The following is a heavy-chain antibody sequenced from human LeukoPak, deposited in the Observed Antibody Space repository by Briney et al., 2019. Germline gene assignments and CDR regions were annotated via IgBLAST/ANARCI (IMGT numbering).Heavy chain of an antibody. CDR3: ARVGDGYPPAYYFDY. V-gene: IGHV3-11*01. D-gene: IGHD5-24*01. Sequence: GGSLRLSCAASGFTVSSNSMSWIRQAPGKGLEWVSYISSSGSTIYYADSVKGRFTISRDNAKNSLYLQMNSLRAEDTAVYYCARVGDGYPPAYYFDYWGQGTLVTVSS. J-gene: IGHJ4*02. CDR2: ISSSGSTI. CDR1: GFTVSSNS.